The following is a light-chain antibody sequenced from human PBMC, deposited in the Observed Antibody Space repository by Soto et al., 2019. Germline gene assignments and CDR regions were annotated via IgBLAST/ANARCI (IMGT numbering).Light chain of an antibody. J-gene: IGLJ3*02. V-gene: IGLV1-44*01. CDR3: AAWDDSLNAWV. CDR2: TYN. CDR1: SSNIGSNT. Sequence: QSVLTQPPSAYGTPGQRVTISCSGSSSNIGSNTVNWYQQLPGTAPKLLIYTYNQRPSGVPDRFSGSKSGTSASLAISGLQSEDEADYYCAAWDDSLNAWVFGGGTKLTVL.